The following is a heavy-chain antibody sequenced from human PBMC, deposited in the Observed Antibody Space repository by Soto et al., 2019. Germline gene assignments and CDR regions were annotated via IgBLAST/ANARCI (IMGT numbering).Heavy chain of an antibody. J-gene: IGHJ4*02. CDR2: IWYDGSNK. V-gene: IGHV3-33*01. CDR3: ARPYRDISGLAY. Sequence: SLRLSCAASGFTFSTYGMHWVRQAPGKGLEWVALIWYDGSNKYYAESVKGRFTISRDNSKNTLYLQMNSLRAEDTAVYYCARPYRDISGLAYWGQGTRVTVSS. CDR1: GFTFSTYG. D-gene: IGHD3-22*01.